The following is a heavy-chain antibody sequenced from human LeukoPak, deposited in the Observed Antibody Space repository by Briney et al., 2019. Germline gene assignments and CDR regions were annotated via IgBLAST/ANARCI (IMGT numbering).Heavy chain of an antibody. CDR3: ALLSGGTFDY. J-gene: IGHJ4*02. CDR2: ISNGGGP. Sequence: GGSLRLSCAVSGFVVTANYLAWARQAPGKGLEWVSTISNGGGPFYGDSVKGRSTISRDESTNTFSLQLDSLRVEDMGVYYCALLSGGTFDYWGQGTQVTVAS. V-gene: IGHV3-53*01. D-gene: IGHD2/OR15-2a*01. CDR1: GFVVTANY.